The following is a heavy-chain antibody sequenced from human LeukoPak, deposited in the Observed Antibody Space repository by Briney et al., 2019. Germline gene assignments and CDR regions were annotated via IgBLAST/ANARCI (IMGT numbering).Heavy chain of an antibody. Sequence: GGSLRLSCAASGFTFSTYAMSWVRQAPGKGLEWVSGIIGSGDSTYYADSVKGRFTISRDNSKNTLYLQMNSLRADDTAVYYCAKDYYYDSSGYYPPVLDYWGQGTLVTVSS. V-gene: IGHV3-23*01. CDR1: GFTFSTYA. CDR2: IIGSGDST. J-gene: IGHJ4*02. CDR3: AKDYYYDSSGYYPPVLDY. D-gene: IGHD3-22*01.